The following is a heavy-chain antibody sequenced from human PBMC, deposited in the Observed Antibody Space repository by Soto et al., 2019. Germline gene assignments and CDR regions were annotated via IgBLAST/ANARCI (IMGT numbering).Heavy chain of an antibody. CDR1: GCNFSSYA. J-gene: IGHJ4*02. D-gene: IGHD6-13*01. V-gene: IGHV3-66*01. Sequence: GGSLRLSCAASGCNFSSYAMSWVRQAPGKGLEWVSLLYSDDSTYYADSVKGRLTISRDNSKNTLFLQMNSLTAEDTAVYYCARVDTLTAAVDYWGQGTLVTVSS. CDR3: ARVDTLTAAVDY. CDR2: LYSDDST.